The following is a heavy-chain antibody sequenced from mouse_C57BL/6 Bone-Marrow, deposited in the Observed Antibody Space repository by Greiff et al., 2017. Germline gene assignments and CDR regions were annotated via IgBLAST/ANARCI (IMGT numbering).Heavy chain of an antibody. CDR2: SYPRSGNT. J-gene: IGHJ3*01. CDR1: GYTFTSYG. Sequence: VQLQQSGAELARPGASVKLSCKASGYTFTSYGISWVKQRTGQGLEWIGESYPRSGNTYYNEKFKGKATLTADKSSSTAYMELRSLTSEDSAVYFCARRGIYDGYYVGFAYWGQGTLVTVSA. D-gene: IGHD2-3*01. CDR3: ARRGIYDGYYVGFAY. V-gene: IGHV1-81*01.